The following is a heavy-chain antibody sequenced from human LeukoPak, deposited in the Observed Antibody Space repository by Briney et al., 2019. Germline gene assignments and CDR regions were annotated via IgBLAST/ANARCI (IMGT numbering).Heavy chain of an antibody. Sequence: ASVKVSCKASGYTFTSYYMHWVRQAPGQGLEWMGIINPSGGSTSYAQKFQGRVTMTRDMSTSTVYMELSSLRSEDTAVYYCARDCRVGYCSSDYYYMDVWGKGTTVTVSS. V-gene: IGHV1-46*01. CDR3: ARDCRVGYCSSDYYYMDV. D-gene: IGHD2-2*03. CDR2: INPSGGST. J-gene: IGHJ6*03. CDR1: GYTFTSYY.